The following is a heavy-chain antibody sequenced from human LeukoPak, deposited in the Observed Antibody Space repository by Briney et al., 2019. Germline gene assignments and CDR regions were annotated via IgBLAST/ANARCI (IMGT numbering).Heavy chain of an antibody. V-gene: IGHV4-59*01. CDR3: ARARTGFDL. CDR2: IYYTGST. Sequence: SETLSLTCTVSGGSISSYYWSWIRQPPEKGLECIGYIYYTGSTNYNPSLKSRVTISVDTSKNQLSLKLSSVTAADSAVYYCARARTGFDLWGQGALVTVSS. D-gene: IGHD1-1*01. J-gene: IGHJ5*02. CDR1: GGSISSYY.